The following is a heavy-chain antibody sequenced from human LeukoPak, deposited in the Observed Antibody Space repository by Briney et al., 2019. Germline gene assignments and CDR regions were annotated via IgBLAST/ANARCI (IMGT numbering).Heavy chain of an antibody. CDR2: ISAYNGNT. CDR1: GYTFTSYG. J-gene: IGHJ4*02. CDR3: ARTPRYTSGWYNSFNY. Sequence: ASVKVSCKASGYTFTSYGISWVRQAPGQGLEWMGWISAYNGNTNYAQKLQGRVTMTTDTSTSTAYMELRSLRSDDTAVYYCARTPRYTSGWYNSFNYWAKGTLVTVSS. V-gene: IGHV1-18*01. D-gene: IGHD6-19*01.